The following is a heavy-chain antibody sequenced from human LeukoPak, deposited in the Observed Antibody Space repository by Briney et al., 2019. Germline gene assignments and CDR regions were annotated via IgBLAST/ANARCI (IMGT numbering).Heavy chain of an antibody. Sequence: GGSLRLSCAASAFTFSNYGMHWVRQAPGKGLEWVAFIRYDGSNTYYADSVKGRFTISRDNSKNTLYLQLNSLRAEDTAVYYCAKEERFLEWLLGVWGKGTTVTVSS. J-gene: IGHJ6*04. CDR1: AFTFSNYG. V-gene: IGHV3-30*02. CDR2: IRYDGSNT. CDR3: AKEERFLEWLLGV. D-gene: IGHD3-3*01.